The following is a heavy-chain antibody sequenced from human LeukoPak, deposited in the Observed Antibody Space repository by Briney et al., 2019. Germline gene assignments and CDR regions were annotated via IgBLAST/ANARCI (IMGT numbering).Heavy chain of an antibody. V-gene: IGHV4-59*01. CDR1: GGSISGYY. Sequence: PSETLSLTCTVSGGSISGYYYNWIRQPPGKGLEWIGYIYYSGGTNYNPSLKSRVTISLDTSKNRFSLKLSSVTTADTAVYYCARSVVTLYWYFDLWGRGTLVTVSS. CDR2: IYYSGGT. CDR3: ARSVVTLYWYFDL. J-gene: IGHJ2*01. D-gene: IGHD4-23*01.